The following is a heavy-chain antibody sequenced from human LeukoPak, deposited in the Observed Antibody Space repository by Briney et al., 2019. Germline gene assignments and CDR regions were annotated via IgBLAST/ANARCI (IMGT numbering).Heavy chain of an antibody. CDR1: GGSISSYY. Sequence: SETLSLTCTVSGGSISSYYWSWIRQPPGKGLEWIGYIYYSGSTNYNPSLKSRVTISVDTSKNQFSLKLSSVTAADTAVYYCARDLGGSGEWFDPWGQGTLVTVSS. CDR3: ARDLGGSGEWFDP. D-gene: IGHD1-26*01. J-gene: IGHJ5*02. V-gene: IGHV4-59*12. CDR2: IYYSGST.